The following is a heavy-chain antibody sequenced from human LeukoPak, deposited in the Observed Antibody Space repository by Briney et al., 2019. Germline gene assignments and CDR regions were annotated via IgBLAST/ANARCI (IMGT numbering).Heavy chain of an antibody. Sequence: SETLSLTCTVSGGSISSYYWSWIRQPPGKGLEWIGYIYYSGSTNYNPSLKSRVTISVDTSKNQFSLKLSSVTAADTAIYYCARAYWYSTGWYYFDYWGRGTLVTASS. CDR2: IYYSGST. J-gene: IGHJ4*02. CDR1: GGSISSYY. V-gene: IGHV4-59*12. D-gene: IGHD6-19*01. CDR3: ARAYWYSTGWYYFDY.